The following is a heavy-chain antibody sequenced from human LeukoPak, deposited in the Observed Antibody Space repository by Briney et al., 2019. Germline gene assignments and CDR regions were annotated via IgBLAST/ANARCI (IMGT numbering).Heavy chain of an antibody. J-gene: IGHJ5*02. V-gene: IGHV4-38-2*02. D-gene: IGHD1-14*01. CDR2: IYHSGST. CDR1: GYSISSGYY. Sequence: PSETLSLTCTVSGYSISSGYYWGWIRQPPGKGLEWIGSIYHSGSTYYNPSLKSRVTISVDTSKNQFSLKLSSVTAADTAVYYCARLNKPGWFDPWGQGTLVTVSS. CDR3: ARLNKPGWFDP.